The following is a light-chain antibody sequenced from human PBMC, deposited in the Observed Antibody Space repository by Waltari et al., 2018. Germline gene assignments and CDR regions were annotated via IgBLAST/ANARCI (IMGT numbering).Light chain of an antibody. V-gene: IGKV3-20*01. CDR2: GAS. CDR1: QSVGTV. J-gene: IGKJ1*01. CDR3: QHYVRLPVT. Sequence: IVLTQSPGTLSLSPGERATLSCRASQSVGTVLVWYQQKPGQAPRLLIQGASARATGTPDRFSGSGSGTDFSLTISRLDPEDFAVYYCQHYVRLPVTFGQGTKVEI.